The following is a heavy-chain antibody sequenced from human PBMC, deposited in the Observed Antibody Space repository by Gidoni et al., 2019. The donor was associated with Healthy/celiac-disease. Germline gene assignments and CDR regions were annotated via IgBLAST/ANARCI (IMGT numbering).Heavy chain of an antibody. V-gene: IGHV3-30*18. CDR3: AKDILAAGTTYYYYYYGMDV. Sequence: VQLVESGGGVVQPGRSLRLSCAASGFTFSSYGMHWVRQAPGKGLEWVAVISYDGSNKYYADSVKGRFTISRDNSKNTLYLQMNSLRAEDTAVYYCAKDILAAGTTYYYYYYGMDVWGQGTTVTVSS. J-gene: IGHJ6*02. D-gene: IGHD6-13*01. CDR1: GFTFSSYG. CDR2: ISYDGSNK.